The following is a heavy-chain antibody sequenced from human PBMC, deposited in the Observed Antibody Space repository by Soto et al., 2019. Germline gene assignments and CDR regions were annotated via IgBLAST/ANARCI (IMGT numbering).Heavy chain of an antibody. CDR3: ARQRRDFDY. Sequence: QVQLQESGPGLVKPSETLSLTCTVSGGSISSYYWSWIRQPPGKGLQWIGYIFSSGSTNYNPSLKSRVTISVNTSKNQFSLNLNSVTAADTAVYYCARQRRDFDYWGQGSLVTVSS. CDR2: IFSSGST. V-gene: IGHV4-59*08. CDR1: GGSISSYY. J-gene: IGHJ4*02.